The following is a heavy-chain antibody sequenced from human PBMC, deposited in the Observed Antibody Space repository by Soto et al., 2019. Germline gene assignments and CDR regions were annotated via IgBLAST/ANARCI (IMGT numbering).Heavy chain of an antibody. CDR3: ARLEGLATISYYFDF. J-gene: IGHJ4*02. Sequence: PSETLSLTCNVSGDSISTYYWSWIRQPPGKRLEWIENIYYSGNTNYNPSLKSRVTISGDASKSQFSLKLSSVTAADSAVYYCARLEGLATISYYFDFWGPGALVTVSS. D-gene: IGHD3-9*01. CDR2: IYYSGNT. V-gene: IGHV4-59*08. CDR1: GDSISTYY.